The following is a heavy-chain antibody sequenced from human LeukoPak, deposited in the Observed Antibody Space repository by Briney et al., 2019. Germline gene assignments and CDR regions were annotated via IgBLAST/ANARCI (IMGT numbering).Heavy chain of an antibody. CDR1: GFTFSSYG. CDR2: ISYDGSNK. V-gene: IGHV3-30*03. CDR3: ASPYYLSSGRHNLDY. J-gene: IGHJ4*02. D-gene: IGHD6-19*01. Sequence: PGGSLRLSCAASGFTFSSYGMHWVRQASGKGLEWVAVISYDGSNKYYADSVKGRFTISRDNSKNTLYLQMNSLRAEDTAVYYCASPYYLSSGRHNLDYWGQGTLVTVSS.